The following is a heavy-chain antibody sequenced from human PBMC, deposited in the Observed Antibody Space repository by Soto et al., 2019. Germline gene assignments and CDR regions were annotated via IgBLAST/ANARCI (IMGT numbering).Heavy chain of an antibody. Sequence: QVQLVQSGAEVKKPGASVTVSCKTSGYTFTSYDINWVRQATGQGLEWMGWMNANSGNTAYAQKFQGRVTMARTTYIRTAYRELSSLRSEATALYYCASERYSGAFDILGQGTMVTVSS. V-gene: IGHV1-8*01. CDR1: GYTFTSYD. CDR2: MNANSGNT. J-gene: IGHJ3*02. D-gene: IGHD1-26*01. CDR3: ASERYSGAFDI.